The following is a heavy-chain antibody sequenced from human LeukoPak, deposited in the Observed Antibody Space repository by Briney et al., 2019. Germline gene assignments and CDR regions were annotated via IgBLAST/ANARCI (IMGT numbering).Heavy chain of an antibody. Sequence: GGSLRLSCAASGFTFSSYAMSWVRQAPGEGLEWVSAISGSGGSTYYADSVKGRFTISRDNSKNTLYLQMNSLRAEDTAVYYCAKTRYCSSTSCYTRYDYWGQGTLVTVSS. CDR1: GFTFSSYA. CDR3: AKTRYCSSTSCYTRYDY. J-gene: IGHJ4*02. CDR2: ISGSGGST. D-gene: IGHD2-2*02. V-gene: IGHV3-23*01.